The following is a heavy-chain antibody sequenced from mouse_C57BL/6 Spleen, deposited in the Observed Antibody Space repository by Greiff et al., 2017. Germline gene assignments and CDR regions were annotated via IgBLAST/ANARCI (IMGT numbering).Heavy chain of an antibody. CDR2: IDPSDSYT. CDR3: ARPEITTLFDY. CDR1: GYTFTSYW. D-gene: IGHD2-4*01. V-gene: IGHV1-69*01. Sequence: QVQLQQPGAELVMPGASVKLSCKASGYTFTSYWMHWVKQRPGQGLEWIGEIDPSDSYTNYNQKFKGKSTLTVDKSSSTAYMRLSSLTSEDSAVYYCARPEITTLFDYWGQGTTLTVSS. J-gene: IGHJ2*01.